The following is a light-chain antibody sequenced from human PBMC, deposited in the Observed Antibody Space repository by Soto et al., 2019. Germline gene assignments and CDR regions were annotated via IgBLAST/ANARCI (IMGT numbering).Light chain of an antibody. CDR1: QSVSSN. CDR2: DAS. J-gene: IGKJ5*01. Sequence: EIVMTQSPATLSVSPGERATLSCRASQSVSSNLAWYQQKPGQAPRLLMYDASTRATGIPARFSGSGSGTDFTLTISTLQSEDFAVYYCQQYNNWPPFTFGQGTRLEIK. CDR3: QQYNNWPPFT. V-gene: IGKV3-15*01.